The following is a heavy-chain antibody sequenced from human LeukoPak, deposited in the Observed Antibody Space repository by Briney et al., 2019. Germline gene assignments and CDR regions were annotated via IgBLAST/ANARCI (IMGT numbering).Heavy chain of an antibody. J-gene: IGHJ4*02. CDR2: IYPYDSDT. CDR1: GYRFTSYW. Sequence: GESLKISCNASGYRFTSYWIGWVRQMPGKGLEWMGIIYPYDSDTRYSPSFQGQVTISADKSISTAYLQWSNLKASDTAMYYCARHIGYSAWNPDYWGQGTLVTVSS. D-gene: IGHD5-12*01. V-gene: IGHV5-51*01. CDR3: ARHIGYSAWNPDY.